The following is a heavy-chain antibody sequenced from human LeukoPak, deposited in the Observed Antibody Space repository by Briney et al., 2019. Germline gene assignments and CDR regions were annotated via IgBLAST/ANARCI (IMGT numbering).Heavy chain of an antibody. CDR1: GFTVSSNY. J-gene: IGHJ3*02. CDR3: ARDKTYYDILTGYSVGDAFDI. Sequence: GGPLRLSCAASGFTVSSNYMSWVRQAPGKGLEWVSVIYSGGSTYYADSVKGRFTISRDNSKNTLYLQMNSLRAEDTAVYYCARDKTYYDILTGYSVGDAFDIWGQGTMVTVSS. D-gene: IGHD3-9*01. CDR2: IYSGGST. V-gene: IGHV3-66*01.